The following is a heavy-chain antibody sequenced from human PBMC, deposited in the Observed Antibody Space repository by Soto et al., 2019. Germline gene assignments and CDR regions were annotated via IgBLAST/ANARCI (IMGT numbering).Heavy chain of an antibody. CDR1: GYTYPSYW. CDR2: IYPEDSDT. Sequence: EVQLVQSGAEVKKPGESLKISCKGFGYTYPSYWIGWVRQMPGKGLEWMGIIYPEDSDTRYSPSFQGQVTISADKSISPAYWQWSSLKASDTAMYYCARRILLWSVRDAFDIWGQGTMVTVSS. D-gene: IGHD3-10*01. CDR3: ARRILLWSVRDAFDI. J-gene: IGHJ3*02. V-gene: IGHV5-51*03.